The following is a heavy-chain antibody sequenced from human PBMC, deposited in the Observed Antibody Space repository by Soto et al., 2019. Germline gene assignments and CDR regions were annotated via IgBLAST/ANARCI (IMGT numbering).Heavy chain of an antibody. Sequence: SETLSLTCTVSGGSIGSGGYYWSWIRQHPGKGLEWIGYIYYSGSTYYNPSLKSRVTISVDTSKNQFSLKLSSVTAADTAVYYCAREDAIAPYYYYYMDVWGKGTTVTVSS. CDR3: AREDAIAPYYYYYMDV. J-gene: IGHJ6*03. D-gene: IGHD2-21*01. V-gene: IGHV4-31*03. CDR1: GGSIGSGGYY. CDR2: IYYSGST.